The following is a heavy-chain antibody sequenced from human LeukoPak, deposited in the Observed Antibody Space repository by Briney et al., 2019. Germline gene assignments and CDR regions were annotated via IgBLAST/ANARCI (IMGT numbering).Heavy chain of an antibody. Sequence: SETLSLTCTVSGGSISTSNYYWGWIRQPPGKGLEWIGNIFYSGSTYYSPSLKSRVTISLDTSRNQFSLKLSSVTAADTAVYYCASVRRGFGESSKYYAYYYMGVWGKGTTVTISS. D-gene: IGHD3-10*01. J-gene: IGHJ6*03. V-gene: IGHV4-39*01. CDR2: IFYSGST. CDR3: ASVRRGFGESSKYYAYYYMGV. CDR1: GGSISTSNYY.